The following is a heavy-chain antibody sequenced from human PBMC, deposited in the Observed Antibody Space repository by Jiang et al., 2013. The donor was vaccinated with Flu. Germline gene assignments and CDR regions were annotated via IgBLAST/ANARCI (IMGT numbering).Heavy chain of an antibody. Sequence: GLVKPSETLSLTCTVSGGSISSNFWSWIRQPPGKGLEWIGYVYCSGYTNYNPSLKSRVTISADTSKNEFSLKLSSVTAADTAVYYCARHVSAVYAFDIWGQGTVVTVSS. J-gene: IGHJ3*02. CDR3: ARHVSAVYAFDI. CDR1: GGSISSNF. V-gene: IGHV4-59*08. D-gene: IGHD5/OR15-5a*01. CDR2: VYCSGYT.